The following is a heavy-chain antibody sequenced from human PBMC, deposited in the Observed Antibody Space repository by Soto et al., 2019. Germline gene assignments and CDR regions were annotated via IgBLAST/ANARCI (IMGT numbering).Heavy chain of an antibody. Sequence: GSLRLSCAASGFSFGSYALSWVRQAPGKGLEWVSTISGSDGKTFYADSVKGRFSISRDTSQNTLYLQMNSLRADDTAIYYCARWSYLDYWGQGTRVTVSS. CDR3: ARWSYLDY. J-gene: IGHJ4*02. D-gene: IGHD3-3*01. CDR2: ISGSDGKT. V-gene: IGHV3-23*01. CDR1: GFSFGSYA.